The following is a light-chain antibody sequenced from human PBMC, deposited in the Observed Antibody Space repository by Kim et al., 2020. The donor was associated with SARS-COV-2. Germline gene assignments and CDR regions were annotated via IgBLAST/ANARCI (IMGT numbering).Light chain of an antibody. J-gene: IGKJ1*01. CDR3: QQYGTSPRT. CDR1: QCVTSNY. V-gene: IGKV3-20*01. CDR2: GVS. Sequence: SLGERATLSCSASQCVTSNYLAWYQQKPGQAPRLVIYGVSTRATGVPDRFSGTGSGTDFTLTISRLEPEDFAVYHCQQYGTSPRTFGQGTKVDIK.